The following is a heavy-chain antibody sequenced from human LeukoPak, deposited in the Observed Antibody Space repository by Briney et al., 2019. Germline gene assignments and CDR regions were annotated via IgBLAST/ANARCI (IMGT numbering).Heavy chain of an antibody. CDR3: ASHTYYLSSGSFGH. V-gene: IGHV1-8*01. J-gene: IGHJ4*02. CDR2: MNPGSGNT. D-gene: IGHD3-10*01. Sequence: ASVKVSCKASGYTFTSFDINWVRQATEQGPEWMGWMNPGSGNTGYAQRFRGRVTMTRDTSISTAYLELSSLTSEDTAVYYCASHTYYLSSGSFGHWGQGTLVTVSS. CDR1: GYTFTSFD.